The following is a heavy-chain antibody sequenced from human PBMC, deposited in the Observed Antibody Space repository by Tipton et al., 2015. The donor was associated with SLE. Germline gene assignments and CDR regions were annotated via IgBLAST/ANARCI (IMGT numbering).Heavy chain of an antibody. Sequence: SLRLSCTASGYTSGDYAMSWVRQAPGEGLEWVSAITDDGGSTYYADSVKGRFTISRDNSKNTLYLQMNSLTVEDTAVYYCAKDRRVTFGGVVVPPDSWGQGTLVTVSS. CDR3: AKDRRVTFGGVVVPPDS. J-gene: IGHJ5*01. CDR2: ITDDGGST. D-gene: IGHD3-16*02. V-gene: IGHV3-23*01. CDR1: GYTSGDYA.